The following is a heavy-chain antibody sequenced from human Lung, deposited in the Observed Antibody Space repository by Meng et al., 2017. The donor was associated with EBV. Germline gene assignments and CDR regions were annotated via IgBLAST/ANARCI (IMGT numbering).Heavy chain of an antibody. J-gene: IGHJ4*02. CDR1: GFACSDSG. Sequence: QGQLVESGGGVVQPGRSLRLSCVASGFACSDSGMHWVRQAPGKGLEWVAVIFYDGSMKYYGDSVRGRFTISRDNPKNTVYLQMNGLRTEDTALYYCAKGKPVDYWGRGTLVTVSS. D-gene: IGHD4-23*01. CDR2: IFYDGSMK. V-gene: IGHV3-30*18. CDR3: AKGKPVDY.